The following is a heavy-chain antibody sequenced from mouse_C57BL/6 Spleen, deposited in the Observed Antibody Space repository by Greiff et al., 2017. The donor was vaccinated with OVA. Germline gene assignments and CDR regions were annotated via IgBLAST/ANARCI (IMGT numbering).Heavy chain of an antibody. J-gene: IGHJ3*01. D-gene: IGHD1-1*01. V-gene: IGHV1-18*01. CDR1: GYTFTDYN. CDR3: ARSSYLSWFAY. CDR2: INPNNGGT. Sequence: VQLKESGPELVKPGASVKIPCKASGYTFTDYNMDWVKQSHGKSLEWIGDINPNNGGTIYNQKFKSKATLTVDKSSSTAYMELRSLTSEDTAVYYCARSSYLSWFAYWGQGTLVTVSA.